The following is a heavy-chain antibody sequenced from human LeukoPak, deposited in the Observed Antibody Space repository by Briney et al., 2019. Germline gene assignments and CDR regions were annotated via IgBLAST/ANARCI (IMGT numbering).Heavy chain of an antibody. D-gene: IGHD6-6*01. V-gene: IGHV3-74*01. Sequence: GGSLRLSCAASGFTFSSYWMHWVRQAPGKGLVWVSRINTDGSSTSYADSVKGRFTISRDNAKNTAYLQMNSLRAEDTAVYYCASGTGQLGSMGNYFDYWGQGTLVTVSS. CDR1: GFTFSSYW. CDR3: ASGTGQLGSMGNYFDY. CDR2: INTDGSST. J-gene: IGHJ4*02.